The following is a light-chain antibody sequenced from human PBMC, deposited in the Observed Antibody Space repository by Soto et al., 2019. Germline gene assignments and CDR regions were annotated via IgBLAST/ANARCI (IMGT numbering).Light chain of an antibody. Sequence: QSVLTQPASVSGSPGQSITLSCTGTSSDIGGYDYVSWYQRHPGKDPKLIIYDVNNRPSGVSNRFSGSKSGNTASLTISGRQAEDESDYYCTSYASGSSHVVFGGGTKLTVL. V-gene: IGLV2-14*01. CDR1: SSDIGGYDY. J-gene: IGLJ2*01. CDR2: DVN. CDR3: TSYASGSSHVV.